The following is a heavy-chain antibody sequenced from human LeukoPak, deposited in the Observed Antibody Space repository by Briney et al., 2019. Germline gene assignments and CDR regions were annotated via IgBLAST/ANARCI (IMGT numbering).Heavy chain of an antibody. D-gene: IGHD3-22*01. CDR2: IKPSGGRT. J-gene: IGHJ4*02. CDR1: GYTFTSYY. V-gene: IGHV1-46*01. Sequence: ASVKVSCKASGYTFTSYYMHWVRQAPGQGREWRGIIKPSGGRTSYVQTFQGRVTMTRDMSTSTVYMELSSLRSEDTAVYYCAIPGRGGYLDYWGQGTLVTVSS. CDR3: AIPGRGGYLDY.